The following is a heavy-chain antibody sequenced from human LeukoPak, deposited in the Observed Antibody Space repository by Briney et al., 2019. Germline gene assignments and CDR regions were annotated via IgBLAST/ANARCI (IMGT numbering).Heavy chain of an antibody. CDR2: ISSSSSYI. D-gene: IGHD5-18*01. J-gene: IGHJ4*02. CDR3: AILWEYSSTFDY. V-gene: IGHV3-21*06. CDR1: GFTFSSYS. Sequence: GGSPRLSCATSGFTFSSYSMNWVRQAPGKGLEWVSSISSSSSYIYYADSVKGRFTISRDNAKNSQYLQMNSLRAEDTAVYYCAILWEYSSTFDYWGQGTLVTVSS.